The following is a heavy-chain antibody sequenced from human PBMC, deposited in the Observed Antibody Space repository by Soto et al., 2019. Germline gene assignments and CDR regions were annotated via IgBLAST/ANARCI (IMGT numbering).Heavy chain of an antibody. CDR3: ARLGYYYDSSGYYSPFDY. J-gene: IGHJ4*02. Sequence: GESLKISCKGSGYRFTSYWISWVRQMPGKGLEWMGRIDPSDSYTNYSPSFQGHVTISADKSISTAYLQWSSLKASDTAMYYCARLGYYYDSSGYYSPFDYWGQGTLVTVSS. D-gene: IGHD3-22*01. V-gene: IGHV5-10-1*01. CDR1: GYRFTSYW. CDR2: IDPSDSYT.